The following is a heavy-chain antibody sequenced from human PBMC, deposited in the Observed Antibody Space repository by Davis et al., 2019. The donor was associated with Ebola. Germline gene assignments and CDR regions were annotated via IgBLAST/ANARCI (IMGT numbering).Heavy chain of an antibody. CDR2: ISAYNGNT. CDR1: GYTFTSYG. CDR3: ARRAPAGYTSRDYYYGMDV. V-gene: IGHV1-18*01. Sequence: ASVKVSCKASGYTFTSYGISWVRQAPGQGLEWMGWISAYNGNTNYAQKLQGRVTMTTDTSTSTAYMELRSLRSDDTAVYYCARRAPAGYTSRDYYYGMDVWGKGTTVTVSS. D-gene: IGHD1-1*01. J-gene: IGHJ6*04.